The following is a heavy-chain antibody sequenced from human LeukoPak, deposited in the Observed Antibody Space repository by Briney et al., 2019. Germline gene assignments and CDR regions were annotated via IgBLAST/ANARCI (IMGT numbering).Heavy chain of an antibody. CDR3: ARGEYGYYYGSGTYFDY. D-gene: IGHD3-10*01. CDR1: GGSISSYY. V-gene: IGHV4-59*01. J-gene: IGHJ4*02. Sequence: TSETLSLTCTVSGGSISSYYWSWIRQPPGKGLEWIGYIYYSGSTNYNPSLKSRVTISVDTSKNQFSLKLSSVTAADTAVYYCARGEYGYYYGSGTYFDYWGQGTLVTVSS. CDR2: IYYSGST.